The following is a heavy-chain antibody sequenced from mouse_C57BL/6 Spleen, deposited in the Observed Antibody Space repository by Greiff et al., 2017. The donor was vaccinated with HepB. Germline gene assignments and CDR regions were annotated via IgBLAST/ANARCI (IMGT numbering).Heavy chain of an antibody. CDR2: IDPETGGT. J-gene: IGHJ1*03. D-gene: IGHD1-1*01. CDR3: TRKDNYYGSLHWYFDV. V-gene: IGHV1-15*01. Sequence: VQLQQSGAELVRPGASVTLSCKASGYTFTDYEMHWVKQTPVHGLEWIGAIDPETGGTAYNQKFKGKAILTADKSSSTAYMELRSLTSEDSAVYYCTRKDNYYGSLHWYFDVWGTGTTVTVSS. CDR1: GYTFTDYE.